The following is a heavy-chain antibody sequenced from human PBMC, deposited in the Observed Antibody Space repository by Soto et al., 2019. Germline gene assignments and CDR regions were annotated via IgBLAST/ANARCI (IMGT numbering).Heavy chain of an antibody. CDR1: GFSLTSTGVG. Sequence: QITLKESGPTLVKPTQTLTLTCAFSGFSLTSTGVGVGWIRQPPGRALEWLALIYWDDDKRYSPSLKNRLTVSRDTSKNQVVLTMTNMDPEDTATYYCAHRPAMIRGPWDYWGQGTLVTVSS. CDR3: AHRPAMIRGPWDY. CDR2: IYWDDDK. D-gene: IGHD3-10*01. J-gene: IGHJ4*02. V-gene: IGHV2-5*02.